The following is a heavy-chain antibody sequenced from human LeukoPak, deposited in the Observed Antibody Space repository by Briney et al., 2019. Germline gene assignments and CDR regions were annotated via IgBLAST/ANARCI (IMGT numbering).Heavy chain of an antibody. CDR2: ISGSGGST. D-gene: IGHD3-22*01. CDR3: AKEMYYYDSSGYVWNY. Sequence: GGSLRLSCAASGFTFSSYAMSWVRQAPGKGLEWVSAISGSGGSTYYADSVKGRFTISRDNSKNTLYLQMNSLRAEDTAVYYCAKEMYYYDSSGYVWNYWGQGTLVTVSS. J-gene: IGHJ4*02. V-gene: IGHV3-23*01. CDR1: GFTFSSYA.